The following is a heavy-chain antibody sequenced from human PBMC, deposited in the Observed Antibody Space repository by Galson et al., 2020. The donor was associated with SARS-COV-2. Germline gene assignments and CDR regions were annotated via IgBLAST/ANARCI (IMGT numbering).Heavy chain of an antibody. J-gene: IGHJ4*02. Sequence: GESLKISCKATGYSFTSYSITWVRQVPGQGLEWMGWIGVYNGNTNFAQKFQGRITMTTDTSTTTAYMELRSLRSDDTAVYYCARDHLPYTTAWYVDSWGQGTLVTVSS. CDR2: IGVYNGNT. CDR3: ARDHLPYTTAWYVDS. CDR1: GYSFTSYS. D-gene: IGHD6-19*01. V-gene: IGHV1-18*01.